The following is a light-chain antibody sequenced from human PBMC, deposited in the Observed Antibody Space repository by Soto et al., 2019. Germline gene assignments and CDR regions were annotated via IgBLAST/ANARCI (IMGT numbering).Light chain of an antibody. V-gene: IGKV3-20*01. CDR3: QQYGRSPWT. CDR1: QSISVT. CDR2: GAP. J-gene: IGKJ1*01. Sequence: EILFTQSPATLSVSPGGRATLSCRASQSISVTLAWYQQKPGQPPRRLMYGAPTRAPGFPGMFSGSWSGTVFTLTISILEPDDSAVYCRQQYGRSPWTFGQGTKVDIK.